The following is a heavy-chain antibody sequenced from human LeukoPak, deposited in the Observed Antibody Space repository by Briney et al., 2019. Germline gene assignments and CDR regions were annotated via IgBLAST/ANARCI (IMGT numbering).Heavy chain of an antibody. CDR3: ARGYYYDSSVYFDY. Sequence: SETLSLTCIVSGGSIRSDYWSWIRQPAGKGLEWIGRIYTSGSTNYNPSLKSRVTMSVDTSKNQFSLKLSSVTAADTAVYYCARGYYYDSSVYFDYWGQGTLVTVSS. CDR2: IYTSGST. CDR1: GGSIRSDY. V-gene: IGHV4-4*07. D-gene: IGHD3-22*01. J-gene: IGHJ4*02.